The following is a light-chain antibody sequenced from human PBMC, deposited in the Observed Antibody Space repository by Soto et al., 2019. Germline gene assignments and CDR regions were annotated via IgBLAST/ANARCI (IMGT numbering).Light chain of an antibody. J-gene: IGKJ1*01. CDR3: QQSYSTPWT. CDR1: QSISDY. Sequence: DIQVTQSPSSLSASVGDRVTITCRASQSISDYLNWYQQKPGNAPNLLIYAASSLQSGVPSRFSGSGSGTDFTLTISSLQPEDFATYYCQQSYSTPWTFGQGTKVEIK. V-gene: IGKV1-39*01. CDR2: AAS.